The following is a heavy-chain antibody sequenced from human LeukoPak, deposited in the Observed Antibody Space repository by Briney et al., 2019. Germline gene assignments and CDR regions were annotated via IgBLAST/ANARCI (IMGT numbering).Heavy chain of an antibody. J-gene: IGHJ5*02. CDR1: GGSFSGYY. CDR3: ARLILRAGSAAKGHNWFDP. D-gene: IGHD2-2*01. CDR2: INHSGST. V-gene: IGHV4-34*01. Sequence: SETLSLTCAVYGGSFSGYYWSWIRQPPGKGLEWIGEINHSGSTNYNPPLKSRVTISVDTSKNQFSLKLSSVTAADTAVYYCARLILRAGSAAKGHNWFDPWGQGTLVTVSS.